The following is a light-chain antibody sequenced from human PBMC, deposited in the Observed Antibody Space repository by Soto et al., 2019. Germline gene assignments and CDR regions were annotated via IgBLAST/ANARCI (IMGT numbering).Light chain of an antibody. V-gene: IGKV1-5*03. Sequence: DIQMTQSPSTLSASVGDRVTITCRASQSISSWLAQYQRIPGKAPKLLIYKASSLESGLPSRFSGSGSGTESTLTISSLQPDDFATYYCQQYNSYWTFGQGTKVEIK. CDR2: KAS. CDR3: QQYNSYWT. J-gene: IGKJ1*01. CDR1: QSISSW.